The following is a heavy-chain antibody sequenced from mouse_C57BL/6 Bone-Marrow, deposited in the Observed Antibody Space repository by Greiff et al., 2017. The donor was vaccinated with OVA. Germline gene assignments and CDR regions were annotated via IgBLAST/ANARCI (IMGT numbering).Heavy chain of an antibody. CDR2: INPGSGGT. Sequence: QVQLQQSGAELVRPGTSVKVSCKASGYAFTNYLIEWVKQRPGQGLEWIGVINPGSGGTNYNEKFKGKATLTADKSSSTAYMQLSSLTSEDSAVYFCAREPYYSNFDDWGQGTTLTVSS. D-gene: IGHD2-5*01. CDR1: GYAFTNYL. V-gene: IGHV1-54*01. CDR3: AREPYYSNFDD. J-gene: IGHJ2*01.